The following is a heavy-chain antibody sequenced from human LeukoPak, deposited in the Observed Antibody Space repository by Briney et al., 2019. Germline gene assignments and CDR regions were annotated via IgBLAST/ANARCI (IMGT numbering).Heavy chain of an antibody. J-gene: IGHJ6*03. CDR2: IYYRGST. CDR1: GGSISSHY. CDR3: ARGDIVVVPAAPRRYYYMDV. V-gene: IGHV4-59*11. Sequence: PSETLSLTCTVSGGSISSHYWSWIRQPPGKGLEWIGYIYYRGSTNYNPSLKSRVTISVDTSKNQFSLKLSSVTAADTAVYYCARGDIVVVPAAPRRYYYMDVWGKGTTVTVSS. D-gene: IGHD2-2*01.